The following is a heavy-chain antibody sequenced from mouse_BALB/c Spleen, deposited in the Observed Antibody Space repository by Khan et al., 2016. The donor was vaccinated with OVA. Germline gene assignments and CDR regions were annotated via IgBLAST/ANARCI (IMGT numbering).Heavy chain of an antibody. D-gene: IGHD2-1*01. V-gene: IGHV1S81*02. CDR3: ARLLINVDY. Sequence: QVQLQQSGAELVNPGASVNLSCKASGYTLTSYWMHWVKQRPGQGLEWIGEINPSNGRTNYNEKFKSKATLTVDKSSSTAYMQLSSPTSEDSAFYYCARLLINVDYWGQGTTLTVSS. CDR1: GYTLTSYW. J-gene: IGHJ2*01. CDR2: INPSNGRT.